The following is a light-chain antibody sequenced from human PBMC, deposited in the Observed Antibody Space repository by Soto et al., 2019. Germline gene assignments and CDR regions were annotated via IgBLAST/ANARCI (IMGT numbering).Light chain of an antibody. CDR2: AAS. CDR1: QGISSY. J-gene: IGKJ1*01. Sequence: AIRMNQAPSSLSASTGSRITITCRASQGISSYLAWYQQKPGKAPKLLIYAASTLQSGVPSRFSGSGSGTDFTLTISCLQSEDFATYYCQQYYSYPLTFGQGTKVDIK. CDR3: QQYYSYPLT. V-gene: IGKV1-8*01.